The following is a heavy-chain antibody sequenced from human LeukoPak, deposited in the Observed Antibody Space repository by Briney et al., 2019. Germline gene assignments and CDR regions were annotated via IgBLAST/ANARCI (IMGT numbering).Heavy chain of an antibody. CDR2: ISSSSSCI. CDR3: ARIYYDFWSGSKNDAFDI. D-gene: IGHD3-3*01. V-gene: IGHV3-21*01. Sequence: GGSLRLSCAASGFTFSSYSMNWVRQAPEKGLEWVSSISSSSSCIYYADSVKGRFTISRDNAKNSLYLQMNSLRAEDTAVYYCARIYYDFWSGSKNDAFDIWGQGTMVTVSS. J-gene: IGHJ3*02. CDR1: GFTFSSYS.